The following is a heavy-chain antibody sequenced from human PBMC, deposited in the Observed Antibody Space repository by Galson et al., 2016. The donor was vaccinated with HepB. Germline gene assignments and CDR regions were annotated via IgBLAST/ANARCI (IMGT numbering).Heavy chain of an antibody. V-gene: IGHV3-7*03. CDR1: GFTFSDYW. CDR2: INQDGSAK. J-gene: IGHJ5*02. Sequence: SLRLSCAASGFTFSDYWMTWVRQAPGKGLEWVANINQDGSAKYHVDSVKGRFTISRDNAKNSLYLQMNSLRAEDTAVYYCARDSVRAAAPPWGQGTLVTVSS. CDR3: ARDSVRAAAPP. D-gene: IGHD6-13*01.